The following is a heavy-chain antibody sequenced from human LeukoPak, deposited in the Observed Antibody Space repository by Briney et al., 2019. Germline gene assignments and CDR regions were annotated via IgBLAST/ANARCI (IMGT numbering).Heavy chain of an antibody. D-gene: IGHD3-22*01. CDR1: GFTFSSYW. Sequence: GGSLRLSCAASGFTFSSYWMSWVRQAPGKGLEWVANIKQDGSEKYYVDSVKGRFTISRDNAKNSLYLQMNSLRAEDTAVYYCARWGYYYDSSGYLTWGQGTLVTVSS. CDR3: ARWGYYYDSSGYLT. J-gene: IGHJ5*02. CDR2: IKQDGSEK. V-gene: IGHV3-7*01.